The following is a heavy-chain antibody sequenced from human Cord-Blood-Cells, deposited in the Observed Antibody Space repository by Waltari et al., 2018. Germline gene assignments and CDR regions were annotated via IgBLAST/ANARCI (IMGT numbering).Heavy chain of an antibody. CDR2: IIPILGIA. CDR1: GGTFSSYA. V-gene: IGHV1-69*09. CDR3: ARETGDQSFDY. J-gene: IGHJ4*02. D-gene: IGHD7-27*01. Sequence: QVQLVQSGAEVKKPGSSVKVSCKASGGTFSSYAISWLRKAPGQGLEWMGRIIPILGIANYAQKLQGRVTITADKSTSTAYMELSSLRSEDTAVYYCARETGDQSFDYWGQGTLVTVSS.